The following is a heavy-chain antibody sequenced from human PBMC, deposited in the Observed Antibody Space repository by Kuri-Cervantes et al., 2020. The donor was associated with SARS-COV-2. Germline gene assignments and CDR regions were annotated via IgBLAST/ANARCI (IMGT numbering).Heavy chain of an antibody. V-gene: IGHV3-21*01. D-gene: IGHD6-13*01. Sequence: GGSLRLSCAASGFTFSSYSMNWVRQAPGKGLEWVSSISSSSYIYYADSVKGRFTISRDSAKNSLYLQMNSLRAEDTAVYYCARDSQGSSWMGNAFDIWGQGTMVTVSS. CDR1: GFTFSSYS. CDR3: ARDSQGSSWMGNAFDI. CDR2: ISSSSYI. J-gene: IGHJ3*02.